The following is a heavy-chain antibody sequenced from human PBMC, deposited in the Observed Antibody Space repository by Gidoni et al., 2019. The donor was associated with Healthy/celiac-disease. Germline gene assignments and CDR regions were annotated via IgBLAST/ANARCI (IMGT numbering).Heavy chain of an antibody. CDR3: ASGRAPNRKYYFDY. CDR2: IDASDSYT. D-gene: IGHD3-10*01. CDR1: GDSFTSYR. Sequence: EVQLVQSGAEVKKHGETLRISCKGYGDSFTSYRISWVRQMPGKGLEWMGRIDASDSYTNYSPSFQGHVTISADKSISTAYLQWSSLKASDTAMYYCASGRAPNRKYYFDYWGQGTLVTVSS. J-gene: IGHJ4*02. V-gene: IGHV5-10-1*03.